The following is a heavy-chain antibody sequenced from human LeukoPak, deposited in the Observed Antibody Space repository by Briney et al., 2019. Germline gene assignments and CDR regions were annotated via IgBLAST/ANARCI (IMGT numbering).Heavy chain of an antibody. CDR1: GGTFSSYA. D-gene: IGHD3-10*01. V-gene: IGHV1-69*05. CDR3: ARARRYYGSGSWFYCYMDV. CDR2: IIPIFGTA. J-gene: IGHJ6*03. Sequence: SVKVSCKASGGTFSSYAISWVRQAPGQGLEWMGGIIPIFGTANYAQKFQGRVTITTDESTSTAYMELSSLRSEDTAVYYCARARRYYGSGSWFYCYMDVWGKGTTVTVSS.